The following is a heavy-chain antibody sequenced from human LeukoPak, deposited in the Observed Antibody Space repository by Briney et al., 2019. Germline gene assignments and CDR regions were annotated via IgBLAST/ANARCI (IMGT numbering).Heavy chain of an antibody. V-gene: IGHV3-11*01. CDR3: ARGGVGNYDILTGYYEGYNWFDP. CDR1: GFTFSDAW. J-gene: IGHJ5*02. D-gene: IGHD3-9*01. CDR2: ISSSGSTI. Sequence: HPGGSLRLSCVASGFTFSDAWMSWVRQAPGKGLEWVSYISSSGSTIYYADSVKGRFTISRDNAENSLYLQMNSLRAEDTAVYYCARGGVGNYDILTGYYEGYNWFDPWGQGTLVTVSS.